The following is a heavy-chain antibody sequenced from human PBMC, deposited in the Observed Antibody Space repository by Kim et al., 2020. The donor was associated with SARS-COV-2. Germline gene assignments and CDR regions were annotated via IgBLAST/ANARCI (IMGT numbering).Heavy chain of an antibody. V-gene: IGHV4-59*01. CDR3: ARDTVVAGKVSDYYYYGMDV. D-gene: IGHD6-19*01. CDR2: IYYSGST. J-gene: IGHJ6*02. Sequence: SETLSLTCTVSGGSISSYYWSWIRQPPGKGLEYIGHIYYSGSTNYNPSLKSRVTISIGTSKKHFSLKLSSVTAADTAVYYCARDTVVAGKVSDYYYYGMDVWGQGTTVTVSS. CDR1: GGSISSYY.